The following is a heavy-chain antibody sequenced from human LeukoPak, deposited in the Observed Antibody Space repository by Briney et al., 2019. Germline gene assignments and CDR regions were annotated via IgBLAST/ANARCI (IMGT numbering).Heavy chain of an antibody. Sequence: GGSLRLPCAASGFSFSSYWMTWVRQAPGKGLEWVANIGKAGNGDYYVDSVKGRFTISRDNAKNSLYLQMNSLRAEDTAVYYCARDLDFHNFDYWGQGALVTASS. J-gene: IGHJ4*02. CDR3: ARDLDFHNFDY. CDR1: GFSFSSYW. V-gene: IGHV3-7*01. CDR2: IGKAGNGD.